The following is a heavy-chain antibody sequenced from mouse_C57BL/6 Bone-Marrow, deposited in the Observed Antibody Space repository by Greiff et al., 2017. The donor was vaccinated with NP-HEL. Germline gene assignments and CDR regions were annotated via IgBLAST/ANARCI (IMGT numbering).Heavy chain of an antibody. CDR3: TGPLYYGSISHWYFDV. CDR2: IRLKSDNYAT. J-gene: IGHJ1*03. CDR1: GFTFSNYW. V-gene: IGHV6-3*01. Sequence: EVKLQESGGGLVQPGGSMKLSCVASGFTFSNYWMNWVRQSPEKGLEWVAQIRLKSDNYATHYAESVKGRFTISRDDSKSSVYLQMNNLRAEDTGIYYCTGPLYYGSISHWYFDVWGTGTTVTVSS. D-gene: IGHD1-1*01.